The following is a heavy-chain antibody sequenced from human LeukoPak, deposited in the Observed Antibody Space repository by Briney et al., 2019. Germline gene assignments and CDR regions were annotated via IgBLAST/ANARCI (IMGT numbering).Heavy chain of an antibody. D-gene: IGHD4-17*01. CDR2: IYTADTDT. Sequence: GESLKISCQGSGYSFTSYWIGWVRQMPAKGLEWRGVIYTADTDTSHRPSSPGKVTISADKSISTAYLQWSSLKASDTAMYCCASSAYGDQEYYFDYWGQGTLVTVSS. CDR1: GYSFTSYW. CDR3: ASSAYGDQEYYFDY. J-gene: IGHJ4*02. V-gene: IGHV5-51*01.